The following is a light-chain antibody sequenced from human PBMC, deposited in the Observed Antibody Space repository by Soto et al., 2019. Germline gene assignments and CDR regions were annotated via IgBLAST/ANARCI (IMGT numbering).Light chain of an antibody. J-gene: IGLJ1*01. Sequence: QSALTQPPSASGSPGQSVTISCTGTSSDVGGYNYVSWYQQHPGKAPKLMIYEVSKRPSGVPDRFSGSKSGNTASLTVSGLQDGDEADYYCSSYAGSNNLGVFGTGTKLTVL. CDR1: SSDVGGYNY. CDR2: EVS. CDR3: SSYAGSNNLGV. V-gene: IGLV2-8*01.